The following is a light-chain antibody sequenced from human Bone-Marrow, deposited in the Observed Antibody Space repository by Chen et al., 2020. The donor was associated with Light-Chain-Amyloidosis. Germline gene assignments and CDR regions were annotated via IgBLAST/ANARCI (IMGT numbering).Light chain of an antibody. Sequence: IQMPQSPSSLPASVGDRVTITCRASQTINRCLRWYRQKPRESHELLIYGASNVQPGVPSRFSAGGSETEFTLTISSLQPEDFATYFCQQSYHTPYTFGQGTKLEIK. V-gene: IGKV1-39*01. CDR1: QTINRC. J-gene: IGKJ2*01. CDR2: GAS. CDR3: QQSYHTPYT.